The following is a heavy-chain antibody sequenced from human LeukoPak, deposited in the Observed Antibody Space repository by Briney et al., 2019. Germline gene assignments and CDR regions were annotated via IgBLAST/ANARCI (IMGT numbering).Heavy chain of an antibody. V-gene: IGHV4-59*01. Sequence: SETLSLTCTVSGGSISSYYWSWIRQPPGKGLEWIGYIYYSGSTNYNPSLKSRVTISVDTSKNQFSLKLSFVTAADTAVYYCARAALISRYFDYWGQGTLVTVSS. CDR1: GGSISSYY. J-gene: IGHJ4*02. D-gene: IGHD2-8*01. CDR3: ARAALISRYFDY. CDR2: IYYSGST.